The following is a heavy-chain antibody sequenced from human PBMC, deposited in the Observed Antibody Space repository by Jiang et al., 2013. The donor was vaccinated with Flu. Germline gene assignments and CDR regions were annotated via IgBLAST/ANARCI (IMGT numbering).Heavy chain of an antibody. J-gene: IGHJ5*02. CDR1: GGTFSSYV. D-gene: IGHD4-11*01. CDR2: IAPIVDMT. CDR3: ASYSSSHFYFDP. V-gene: IGHV1-69*04. Sequence: GAEVKKPGSSVKVSCKASGGTFSSYVISWVRQAPGQGLEWMGRIAPIVDMTKYAQKFQDRVTITADKSTNTAYMELSSLRSEDTAVYYCASYSSSHFYFDPWGQGTLVTVSS.